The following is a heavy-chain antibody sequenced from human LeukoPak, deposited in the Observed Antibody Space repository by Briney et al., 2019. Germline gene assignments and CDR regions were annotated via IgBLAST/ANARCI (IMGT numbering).Heavy chain of an antibody. V-gene: IGHV3-23*01. Sequence: GGSLRLSCAASGFTFSSYAMSWVRQAPGKGLEWVSTISSGGGSAYYADSVKGRFTISRDSSKNTLYLQMNSLRAEDTAVYYCAKDRGYSGYDFDYWGQGTLVTVSS. D-gene: IGHD5-12*01. J-gene: IGHJ4*02. CDR3: AKDRGYSGYDFDY. CDR1: GFTFSSYA. CDR2: ISSGGGSA.